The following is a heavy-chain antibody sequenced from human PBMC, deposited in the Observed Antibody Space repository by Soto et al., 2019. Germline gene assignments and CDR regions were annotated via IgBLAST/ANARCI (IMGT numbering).Heavy chain of an antibody. CDR3: TRAPTYYYDSSGYSLAFDI. Sequence: ASVKVSCKASGYTFTSYYMHWVRQAPGQGLEWMGIINPSGGSTSYAQKFQGRVTMTSDTSTSTVYMDLSRLRSEDTAVYYCTRAPTYYYDSSGYSLAFDIWG. CDR1: GYTFTSYY. J-gene: IGHJ3*02. V-gene: IGHV1-46*03. D-gene: IGHD3-22*01. CDR2: INPSGGST.